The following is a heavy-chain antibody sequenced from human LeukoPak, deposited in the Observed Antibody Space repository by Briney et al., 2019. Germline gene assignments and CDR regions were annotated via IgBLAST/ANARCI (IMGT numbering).Heavy chain of an antibody. CDR1: GFTFSSYA. Sequence: GGSLRLSCAASGFTFSSYAMSWVRQAPGKGLEWVSAISGSGGSTYYADSVKGRFTISRDNSKNTLYLQMNSLRAEDTAVYYCAGEKLTGYCSGGSCYSDAFDIWGQGTMVTVSS. V-gene: IGHV3-23*01. CDR3: AGEKLTGYCSGGSCYSDAFDI. J-gene: IGHJ3*02. D-gene: IGHD2-15*01. CDR2: ISGSGGST.